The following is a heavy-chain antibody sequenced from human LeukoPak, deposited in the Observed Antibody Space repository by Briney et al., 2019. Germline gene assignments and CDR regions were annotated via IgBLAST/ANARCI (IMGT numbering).Heavy chain of an antibody. CDR3: ARGDLWHNY. CDR1: GYTFTSCD. V-gene: IGHV1-8*01. J-gene: IGHJ4*02. Sequence: ASVRVSCKASGYTFTSCDINWVRQATGQGLEWMGWTNPNSGNTGYAQKFQGRVTMTRNTSISTAYMELSSLRSEDTAVYYCARGDLWHNYWGQGTLVTVSS. CDR2: TNPNSGNT. D-gene: IGHD3-10*01.